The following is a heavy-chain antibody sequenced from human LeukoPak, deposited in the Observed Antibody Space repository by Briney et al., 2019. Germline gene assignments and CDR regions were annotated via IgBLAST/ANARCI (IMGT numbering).Heavy chain of an antibody. J-gene: IGHJ4*02. Sequence: GASVKVSCKASGYTFTGYYMHWARQAPGQGLEWMGRIHPNSGGTNYAQKFQGRVTMTRDTSISTAYMELSSLRSDDTALYYCAKVPYCTGGSCLYYFDYWGQGTLVTVSS. CDR1: GYTFTGYY. D-gene: IGHD2-15*01. CDR2: IHPNSGGT. V-gene: IGHV1-2*06. CDR3: AKVPYCTGGSCLYYFDY.